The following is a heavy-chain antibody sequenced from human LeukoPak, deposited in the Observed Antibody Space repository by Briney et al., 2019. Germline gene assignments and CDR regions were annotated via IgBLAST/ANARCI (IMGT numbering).Heavy chain of an antibody. V-gene: IGHV4-39*07. Sequence: SETLSLTCAVSGGSISSSSYYWGWIRQPPGKGLEWIGSIYYSGSTYYNPSLKSRVTISVDTSKNQFSLKLSSVTAADTAVYYCARGGLELRYWGQGTLVTVSS. CDR1: GGSISSSSYY. CDR3: ARGGLELRY. CDR2: IYYSGST. D-gene: IGHD1-7*01. J-gene: IGHJ4*02.